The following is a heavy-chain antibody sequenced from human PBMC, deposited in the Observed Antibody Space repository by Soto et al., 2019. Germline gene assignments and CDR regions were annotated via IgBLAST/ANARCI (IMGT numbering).Heavy chain of an antibody. J-gene: IGHJ6*02. CDR1: GYSFSNYW. V-gene: IGHV5-51*01. D-gene: IGHD6-6*01. Sequence: LGESLKISCKGSGYSFSNYWIGWVRQMPGKGLEWMGIIYPGDSETRYSPSFQCQVTISVDKTINTAYLQWSSLKASDTAMYYCARPFGSSYVLEVWGQGTTVTVSS. CDR2: IYPGDSET. CDR3: ARPFGSSYVLEV.